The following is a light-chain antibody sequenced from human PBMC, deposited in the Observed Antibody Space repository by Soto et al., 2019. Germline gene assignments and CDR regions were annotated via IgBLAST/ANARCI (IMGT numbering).Light chain of an antibody. V-gene: IGKV3-15*01. Sequence: ETVMTQSPGTLSVSLGERATLSCRASQSVSNHLAWYQQKPGQAPRLLIYDTSTRATGIPARFSGSGSGTEFTLTISSLQSEDSAVYYCQQYSNWPPITFGQGTRLEIK. J-gene: IGKJ5*01. CDR2: DTS. CDR1: QSVSNH. CDR3: QQYSNWPPIT.